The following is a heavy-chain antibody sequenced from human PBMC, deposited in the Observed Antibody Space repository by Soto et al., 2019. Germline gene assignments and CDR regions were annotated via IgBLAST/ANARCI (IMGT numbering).Heavy chain of an antibody. CDR1: AGSITSGGYY. D-gene: IGHD3-16*01. Sequence: QGQLQESGPGLVKPSQTLSLTCTVSAGSITSGGYYWSWIRQHPGKRLEWIGNIYYSGSTYYNPSLKSRVIISVDTSKNQFSLKLSAVTAADTAVYYCAGDLLGTPFGYFASWGQGTLVNVSS. CDR3: AGDLLGTPFGYFAS. J-gene: IGHJ4*02. V-gene: IGHV4-31*03. CDR2: IYYSGST.